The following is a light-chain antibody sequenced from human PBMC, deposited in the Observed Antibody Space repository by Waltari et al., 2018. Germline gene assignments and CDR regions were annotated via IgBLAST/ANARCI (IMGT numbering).Light chain of an antibody. Sequence: SYELTQPPSVSVSAGQTASITCSGDKLGNQSACWYQQKPGQSPVLVIYQDNKRPSGIPERFSGSNSGNTATLTISGTQAMDEADYYCQAWDSSTVVFGGGTKLTVL. V-gene: IGLV3-1*01. CDR2: QDN. J-gene: IGLJ2*01. CDR1: KLGNQS. CDR3: QAWDSSTVV.